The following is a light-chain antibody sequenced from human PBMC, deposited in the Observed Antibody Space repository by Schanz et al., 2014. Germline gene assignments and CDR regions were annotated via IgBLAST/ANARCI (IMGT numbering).Light chain of an antibody. CDR3: QQYYSIPLT. J-gene: IGKJ4*01. Sequence: EIVLTQSPGTLSLSPGERATLSCRASQSVSSSFVAWYQQKPGQAPRVLIYGASNRATGIPARFSGTGSGTDFTLTISSLQAEDVAVYYCQQYYSIPLTFGGGTKVEIK. CDR1: QSVSSSF. V-gene: IGKV3-20*01. CDR2: GAS.